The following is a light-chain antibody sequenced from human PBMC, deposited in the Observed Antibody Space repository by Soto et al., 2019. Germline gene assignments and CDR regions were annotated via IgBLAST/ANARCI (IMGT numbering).Light chain of an antibody. V-gene: IGLV2-14*01. J-gene: IGLJ1*01. CDR3: SSYTSSSTLYV. CDR2: DVS. Sequence: QSALTQPASVSGSPGLSITISCTGTSSDVGAYNSVSWYQQHPDKAPKIMIYDVSNRPSGVSNRFSGSKSGNTASLTISELQAEDEADYYCSSYTSSSTLYVFGTGTKVTVL. CDR1: SSDVGAYNS.